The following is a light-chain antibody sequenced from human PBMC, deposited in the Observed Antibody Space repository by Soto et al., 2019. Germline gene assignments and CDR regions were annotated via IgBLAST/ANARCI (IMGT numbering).Light chain of an antibody. J-gene: IGKJ1*01. V-gene: IGKV3-20*01. CDR3: QQDGSSPWT. Sequence: ETVLTQSPGTLSLSPGERATLSCRASQTIRSNYLAWYRQTPGQAPRLLIYGASNRGTGIADRFSGSGSGTDFTLIISRLEPEDFARYYCQQDGSSPWTFGQGTKVEIK. CDR2: GAS. CDR1: QTIRSNY.